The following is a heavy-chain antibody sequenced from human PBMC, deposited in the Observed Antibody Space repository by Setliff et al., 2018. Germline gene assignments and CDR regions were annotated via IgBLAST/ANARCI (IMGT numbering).Heavy chain of an antibody. CDR3: AREVAVAGAPFDY. CDR1: GYTFTSYA. D-gene: IGHD6-19*01. Sequence: ASVKVSCKASGYTFTSYAMHWVRQAPGQRLEWMGWINAGNGNTKYSQKFLGRVTITRDTSASTAYMELSSLRSEDTAVYYCAREVAVAGAPFDYWGQGTLVTVSS. V-gene: IGHV1-3*01. J-gene: IGHJ4*02. CDR2: INAGNGNT.